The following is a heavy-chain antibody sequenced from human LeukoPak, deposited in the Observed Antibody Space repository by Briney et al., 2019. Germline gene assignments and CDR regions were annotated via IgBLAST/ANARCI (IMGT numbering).Heavy chain of an antibody. Sequence: SVKVSCKASGGTFSSYAISWVRQAPGQGLEWMGGVIPIFGTANYAQKFQGRVTITADESTSTAYMELSSLRSEDTAVYYCASLGNWNYPFDYWGQGTLVTVSS. CDR1: GGTFSSYA. D-gene: IGHD1-7*01. CDR3: ASLGNWNYPFDY. J-gene: IGHJ4*02. CDR2: VIPIFGTA. V-gene: IGHV1-69*13.